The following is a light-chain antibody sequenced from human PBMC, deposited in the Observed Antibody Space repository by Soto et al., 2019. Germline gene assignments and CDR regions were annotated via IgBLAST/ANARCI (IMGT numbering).Light chain of an antibody. J-gene: IGLJ2*01. CDR1: SRDVGTYKL. CDR3: CSYAGGTSVV. Sequence: QSVLTQPASVSGSLGQSITISCTGTSRDVGTYKLVSWYQQHPGKAPQLVIFEDVERPSGVSNRFSGSKSGNTASLTISGLQTEDEADYYCCSYAGGTSVVFGGGTKVTVL. V-gene: IGLV2-23*01. CDR2: EDV.